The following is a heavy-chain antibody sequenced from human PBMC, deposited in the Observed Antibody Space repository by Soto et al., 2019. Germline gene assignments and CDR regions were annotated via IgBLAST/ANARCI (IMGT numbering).Heavy chain of an antibody. CDR2: ISYDGSNK. Sequence: GSRRLSCTASGFTFSSYAMHGVRQAPGKGLEWVAVISYDGSNKYYADSVKGRFTIYRDNSKNTLYLQMNSLRAEDTAVYYCASPSAWGQGTLVTVSS. D-gene: IGHD3-3*01. V-gene: IGHV3-30-3*01. J-gene: IGHJ5*02. CDR3: ASPSA. CDR1: GFTFSSYA.